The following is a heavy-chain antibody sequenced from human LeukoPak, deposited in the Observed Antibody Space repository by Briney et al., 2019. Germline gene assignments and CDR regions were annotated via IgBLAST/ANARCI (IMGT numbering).Heavy chain of an antibody. CDR2: ISATGSTT. CDR3: AKDRYPDPEYYFDY. D-gene: IGHD1-1*01. J-gene: IGHJ4*02. CDR1: GFTFSTYA. Sequence: GGSLRLSCAASGFTFSTYAMTWVRQAPGKGLESVSLISATGSTTYYAESVRGRFTISRDNLKNMLYLQMNTLRVEDTAVYYCAKDRYPDPEYYFDYWGQGTLVTVSS. V-gene: IGHV3-23*01.